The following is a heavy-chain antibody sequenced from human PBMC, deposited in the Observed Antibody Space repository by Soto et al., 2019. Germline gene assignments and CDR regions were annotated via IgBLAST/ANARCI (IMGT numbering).Heavy chain of an antibody. J-gene: IGHJ4*02. V-gene: IGHV3-23*01. CDR3: AKDRRLRLGFDY. D-gene: IGHD5-12*01. CDR1: GFTFSSYA. Sequence: PGGSLRLSCAASGFTFSSYAMSWVRQAPGKGLEWVSAISGGGGSTYYADSVKGRFTISRDNSKNTLYLQMNSLRAEDTAVYYCAKDRRLRLGFDYWGQGTLVTVSS. CDR2: ISGGGGST.